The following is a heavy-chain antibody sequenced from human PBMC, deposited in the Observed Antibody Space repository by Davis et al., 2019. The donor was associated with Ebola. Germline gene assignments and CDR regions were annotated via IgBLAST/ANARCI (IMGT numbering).Heavy chain of an antibody. V-gene: IGHV3-23*01. J-gene: IGHJ4*02. CDR3: TTWLVNHFDH. CDR2: FGSDTAT. Sequence: GESLKISCAASGVTLSSCAMCWVRQSPGGGLEWVSGFGSDTATHYADSVRGRFTISRDDSKNTVYLQMNTLRAEDTAVYYCTTWLVNHFDHWGQGTLVTVSS. D-gene: IGHD6-19*01. CDR1: GVTLSSCA.